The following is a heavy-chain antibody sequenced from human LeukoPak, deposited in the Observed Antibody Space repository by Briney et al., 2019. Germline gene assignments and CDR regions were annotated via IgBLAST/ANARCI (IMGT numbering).Heavy chain of an antibody. CDR2: IIGSGGST. J-gene: IGHJ2*01. Sequence: TGGSLRLSCAASGFTFSSYAMSWVRQAPGKGLEWVSAIIGSGGSTYYADSVKGRFTISRDNSKNPLYLKMNSMRAEDTAVYYCAKSTMIVVVITTSWWYFDLWGRGTLVTVSS. V-gene: IGHV3-23*01. CDR1: GFTFSSYA. CDR3: AKSTMIVVVITTSWWYFDL. D-gene: IGHD3-22*01.